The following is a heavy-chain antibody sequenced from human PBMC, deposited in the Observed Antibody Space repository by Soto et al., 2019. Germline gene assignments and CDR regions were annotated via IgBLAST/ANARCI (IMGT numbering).Heavy chain of an antibody. V-gene: IGHV4-59*08. CDR3: SSRDPGTSVDY. CDR2: IYYSGST. J-gene: IGHJ4*02. Sequence: SETLSLTCTVSGGSISSYYWSWIRQPPGKGLEWIGYIYYSGSTNYNPSLKSRVTISLDKSENQFSLKVTSLTAADTAVYYCSSRDPGTSVDYWGQGTLVTVSS. CDR1: GGSISSYY. D-gene: IGHD1-7*01.